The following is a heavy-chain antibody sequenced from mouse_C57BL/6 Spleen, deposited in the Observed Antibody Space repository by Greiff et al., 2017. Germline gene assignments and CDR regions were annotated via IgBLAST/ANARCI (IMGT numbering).Heavy chain of an antibody. D-gene: IGHD1-1*01. CDR3: ARQITTVVEGAWFAY. J-gene: IGHJ3*01. V-gene: IGHV1-81*01. CDR2: IYPRSGNT. CDR1: GYTFTSYG. Sequence: VQLQQSGAELARPGASVKLSCKASGYTFTSYGISWVKQRTGQGLEWIGEIYPRSGNTYYNEKFKGKATLTADKSSSTAYMELRSLTSEDSAVYFCARQITTVVEGAWFAYWGQGTLVTVSA.